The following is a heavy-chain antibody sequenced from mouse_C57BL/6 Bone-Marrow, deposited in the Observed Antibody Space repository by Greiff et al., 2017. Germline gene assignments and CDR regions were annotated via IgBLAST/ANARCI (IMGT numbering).Heavy chain of an antibody. Sequence: EVQLQESGPELVKPGASVKISCKASGYSFTGYYMNWVKQSPEKSLEWIGEINPSTGGTTYNQKFKGKDTLTVDKSSSTAYMQLKMLTSEDTAVYYYARRGVCDEDCYFDVWGTGTTVTVSS. CDR1: GYSFTGYY. D-gene: IGHD2-10*02. J-gene: IGHJ1*03. V-gene: IGHV1-42*01. CDR3: ARRGVCDEDCYFDV. CDR2: INPSTGGT.